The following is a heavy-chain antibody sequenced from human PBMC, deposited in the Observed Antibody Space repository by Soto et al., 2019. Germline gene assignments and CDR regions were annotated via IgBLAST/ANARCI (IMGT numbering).Heavy chain of an antibody. Sequence: SETLSLTCTVSGGSISSYYWSWIRQPPGKGLEWIGYIYYSGSTNYNPSLKSRVTISVDTSKNQFSLKLSSVTAADTAVYYCARGGCSIATMIPSFFDYWGQGTLVTVSS. V-gene: IGHV4-59*01. D-gene: IGHD2-2*01. CDR1: GGSISSYY. J-gene: IGHJ4*02. CDR2: IYYSGST. CDR3: ARGGCSIATMIPSFFDY.